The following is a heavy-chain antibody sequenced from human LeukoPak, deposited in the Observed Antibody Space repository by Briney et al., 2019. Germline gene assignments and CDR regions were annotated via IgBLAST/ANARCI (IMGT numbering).Heavy chain of an antibody. CDR3: ARDRNWNDHQFDY. J-gene: IGHJ4*02. D-gene: IGHD1-1*01. Sequence: GWISAYNGNTNYAQKLQGRVTMTTDTSTSTAYMELRSLRSDDTAVYYCARDRNWNDHQFDYWGQGTLVTVSS. CDR2: ISAYNGNT. V-gene: IGHV1-18*01.